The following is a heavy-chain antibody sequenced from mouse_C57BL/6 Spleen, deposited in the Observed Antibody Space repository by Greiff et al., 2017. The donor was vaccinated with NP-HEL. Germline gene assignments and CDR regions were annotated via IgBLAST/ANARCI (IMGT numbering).Heavy chain of an antibody. CDR1: GYTFTDYN. Sequence: EVQLQQSGPELVKPGASVKIPCKASGYTFTDYNMDWVKQSHGKSLEWIGDINPNNGGTIYNQKFKGKATLTVDKSSSTAYMELRSLTSEDTAVYYCARSPIITTVVAHYYAMDYWGKGTSVTVSS. CDR3: ARSPIITTVVAHYYAMDY. D-gene: IGHD1-1*01. J-gene: IGHJ4*01. CDR2: INPNNGGT. V-gene: IGHV1-18*01.